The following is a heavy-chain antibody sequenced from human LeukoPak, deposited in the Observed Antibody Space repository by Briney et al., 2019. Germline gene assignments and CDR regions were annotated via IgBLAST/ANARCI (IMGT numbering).Heavy chain of an antibody. Sequence: ASVKVSCTASGYTFTGYYMHWVRRAPGQGLEWMGRINPNSGGTNYAQKFQGRVTMTRDTSISTAYMELSRLRSDDTAVYYCARVKARQGIDYWGQGTLDTVSS. CDR2: INPNSGGT. V-gene: IGHV1-2*06. CDR3: ARVKARQGIDY. CDR1: GYTFTGYY. J-gene: IGHJ4*02.